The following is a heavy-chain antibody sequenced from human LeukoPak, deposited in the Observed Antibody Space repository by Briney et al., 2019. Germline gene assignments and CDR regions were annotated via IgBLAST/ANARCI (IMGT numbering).Heavy chain of an antibody. CDR2: INPSGGST. Sequence: ASVKVSCKASGYTFTSYYMHWVRQAPAQGLEWMGIINPSGGSTSYAQKFQGRVTMTRDTSTSTDYMELSSLRSEDTAVYYCASGGWEASFDYWGQGTLVTVSS. V-gene: IGHV1-46*03. CDR1: GYTFTSYY. D-gene: IGHD6-19*01. J-gene: IGHJ4*02. CDR3: ASGGWEASFDY.